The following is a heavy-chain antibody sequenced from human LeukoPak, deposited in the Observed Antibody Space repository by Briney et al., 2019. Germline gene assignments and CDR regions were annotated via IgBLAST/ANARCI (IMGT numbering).Heavy chain of an antibody. V-gene: IGHV3-23*01. J-gene: IGHJ3*02. CDR3: AKDRSYDFWSGQGAFDI. D-gene: IGHD3-3*01. Sequence: GGSLRLSCAASGFTFSSYAMSWVRQAPGQGLEWVSAISGSGGSTYYADSVKGRFTISRDNSKNTLYLQMNSLRAEDTAVYYCAKDRSYDFWSGQGAFDIWGQGTMVTVSS. CDR2: ISGSGGST. CDR1: GFTFSSYA.